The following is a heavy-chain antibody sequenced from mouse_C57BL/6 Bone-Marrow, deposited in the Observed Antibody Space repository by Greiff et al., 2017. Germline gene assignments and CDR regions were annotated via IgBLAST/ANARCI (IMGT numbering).Heavy chain of an antibody. CDR3: ARSYDYDDYTMDY. CDR1: GYTFTIYW. Sequence: QVQLQQPGAELVKPGASVKLSCKASGYTFTIYWMHWVKQRPGQDLEWIGMIHPNGGSPDYNEKFKGEATLSVDKSSRTAYMELSSLPSEDSAVYYCARSYDYDDYTMDYWGQGTSVTVSA. D-gene: IGHD2-4*01. J-gene: IGHJ4*01. CDR2: IHPNGGSP. V-gene: IGHV1-64*01.